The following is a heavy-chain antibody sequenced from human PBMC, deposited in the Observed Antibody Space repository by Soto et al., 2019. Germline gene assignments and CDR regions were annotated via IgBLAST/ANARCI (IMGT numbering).Heavy chain of an antibody. Sequence: PSETLSLTCTVSGGSVSSGSYYWSWIRQPPGKGLEWIGYIYYSGSTNYNPSLKSRVTISVDTSKNQFSLKLSSVTAADTAVYYCARDRAGYYDSSGHYYYYGMDVWGQGTTVTVSS. J-gene: IGHJ6*02. CDR1: GGSVSSGSYY. D-gene: IGHD3-22*01. CDR3: ARDRAGYYDSSGHYYYYGMDV. V-gene: IGHV4-61*01. CDR2: IYYSGST.